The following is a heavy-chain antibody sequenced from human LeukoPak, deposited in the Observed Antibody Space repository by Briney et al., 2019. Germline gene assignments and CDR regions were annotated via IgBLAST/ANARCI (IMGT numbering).Heavy chain of an antibody. CDR3: ARVISNFWFDS. CDR2: VYIGGTT. V-gene: IGHV3-53*01. Sequence: PGGSLRLSCAASGFTVSDNYMSWVRQAPGKGLEWVSVVYIGGTTYYPDSVKGRLTISRDNSKNTLYLQMNSLRAEDTAIYYCARVISNFWFDSWGQGTLVTVSS. CDR1: GFTVSDNY. D-gene: IGHD4/OR15-4a*01. J-gene: IGHJ5*01.